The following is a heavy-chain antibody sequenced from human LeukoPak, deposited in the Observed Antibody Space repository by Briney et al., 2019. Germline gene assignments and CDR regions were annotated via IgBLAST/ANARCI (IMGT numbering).Heavy chain of an antibody. Sequence: GASVKVSCTASGYTFTSYGISWVRQAPGQGLEWMGWISAYNGNTNYAQKLQGRVTMTTDTSTSTAYMELRSLRSDDTAVYYCARDPAYCSSTSCYIADCYGMDVWGQGTTVTVSS. CDR1: GYTFTSYG. CDR3: ARDPAYCSSTSCYIADCYGMDV. CDR2: ISAYNGNT. D-gene: IGHD2-2*02. J-gene: IGHJ6*02. V-gene: IGHV1-18*01.